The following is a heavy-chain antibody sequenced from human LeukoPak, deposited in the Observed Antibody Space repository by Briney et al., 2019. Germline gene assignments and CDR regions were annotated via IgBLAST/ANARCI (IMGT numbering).Heavy chain of an antibody. CDR2: IWYDGTNK. V-gene: IGHV3-33*06. CDR1: GFIFSSYG. CDR3: AKEGWDCSSTSCYASYYYYMDV. J-gene: IGHJ6*03. Sequence: GSLRLSCAASGFIFSSYGMHWVRQAPGKGLEWVAVIWYDGTNKYYAESVKGRFTISRDNSKSTLYLQMNSLRAEDTAVYYCAKEGWDCSSTSCYASYYYYMDVWGKGTTVTVSS. D-gene: IGHD2-2*01.